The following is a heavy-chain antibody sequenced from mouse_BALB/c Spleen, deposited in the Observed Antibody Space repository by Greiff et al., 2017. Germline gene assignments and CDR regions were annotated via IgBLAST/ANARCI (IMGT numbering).Heavy chain of an antibody. D-gene: IGHD1-2*01. Sequence: EVQLQESGPGLVKPSQSLSLTCSVTGYSITSGYYWNWIRQFPGNKLEWMGYISYDGSNNYNPSLKNRISITRDTSKNQFFLKLNSVTTEDTATYYCAREGVSTARAMDYWGQGTSVTVSS. V-gene: IGHV3-6*02. CDR1: GYSITSGYY. CDR3: AREGVSTARAMDY. J-gene: IGHJ4*01. CDR2: ISYDGSN.